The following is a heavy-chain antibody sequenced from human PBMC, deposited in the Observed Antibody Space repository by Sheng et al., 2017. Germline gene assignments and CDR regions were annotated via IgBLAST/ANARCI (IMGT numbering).Heavy chain of an antibody. V-gene: IGHV3-48*03. D-gene: IGHD3-10*01. Sequence: EVQLVESGGGLVQPGGSLTLSCAASGFTFSNYEMNWVRQAPGKGLEWISYITSSGSKMYYADSVKGRFTISRDNAKNSLFLQMSGLRDEDTAIYYCARDHEGRPFDDWGQGTLVTVSS. CDR2: ITSSGSKM. J-gene: IGHJ4*02. CDR1: GFTFSNYE. CDR3: ARDHEGRPFDD.